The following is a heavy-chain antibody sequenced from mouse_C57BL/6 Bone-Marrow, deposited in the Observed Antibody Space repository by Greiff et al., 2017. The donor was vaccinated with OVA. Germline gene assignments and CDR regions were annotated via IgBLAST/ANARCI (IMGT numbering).Heavy chain of an antibody. V-gene: IGHV5-17*01. CDR3: ARSDYDDFDY. CDR2: ISSGSSTL. J-gene: IGHJ2*01. D-gene: IGHD2-4*01. CDR1: GFTFSDYG. Sequence: EVQVVESGGGLVKPGGSLKLSCAASGFTFSDYGMHWVRQAPEKGLEWVAYISSGSSTLYYAATVKGRFTISRDNAKNTLFLQMTSLRSEDTAMYYCARSDYDDFDYWGQGTTLTVSS.